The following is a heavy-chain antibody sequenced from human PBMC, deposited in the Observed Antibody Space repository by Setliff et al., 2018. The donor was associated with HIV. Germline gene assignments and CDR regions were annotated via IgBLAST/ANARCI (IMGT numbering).Heavy chain of an antibody. D-gene: IGHD3-22*01. CDR2: IYYSGST. CDR1: GGSISSRY. J-gene: IGHJ1*01. Sequence: SETLSLTCTVSGGSISSRYWSWIRQPPGKGLEWIGSIYYSGSTNYNPSLKSRVTISVDTSKNQFSLKLSSVTAADTAVYYCARDVSITMIVVVVKTREYFQHWGQGTLVTVSS. CDR3: ARDVSITMIVVVVKTREYFQH. V-gene: IGHV4-59*11.